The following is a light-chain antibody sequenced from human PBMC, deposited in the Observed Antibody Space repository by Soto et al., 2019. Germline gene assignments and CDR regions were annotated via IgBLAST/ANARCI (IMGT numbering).Light chain of an antibody. J-gene: IGLJ2*01. CDR2: GNH. CDR1: SSNIGAGFD. Sequence: QSALTQPPSVSGAPGQSVTISCTGSSSNIGAGFDVHWYQQLPGTAPKFLIYGNHNRPSGVPDRFSGSKSGTSASLVITGLLGEDEGDYYCQSYDSSLFVVFGGGTKLTVL. V-gene: IGLV1-40*01. CDR3: QSYDSSLFVV.